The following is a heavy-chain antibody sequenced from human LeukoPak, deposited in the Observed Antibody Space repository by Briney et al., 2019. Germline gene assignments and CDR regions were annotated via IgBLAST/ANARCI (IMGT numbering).Heavy chain of an antibody. CDR1: GYSISSGYY. J-gene: IGHJ3*02. CDR3: ARDCSGGTCYAFDI. V-gene: IGHV4-38-2*02. CDR2: VFHSGSS. Sequence: SETLSLTCVVSGYSISSGYYWGWIRQPPGKGLEWTGSVFHSGSSYNNPSLKSRVTISIDTSKNQFSLKLSSVTATDTAVYYCARDCSGGTCYAFDIWGRGTMVTVSS. D-gene: IGHD2-15*01.